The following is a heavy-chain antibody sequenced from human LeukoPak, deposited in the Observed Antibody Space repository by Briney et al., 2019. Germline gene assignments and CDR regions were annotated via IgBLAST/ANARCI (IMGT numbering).Heavy chain of an antibody. J-gene: IGHJ5*02. CDR1: GFTFSINA. CDR2: ISYDGSDK. Sequence: TGGSLRLSCVASGFTFSINAMHWVRQAPGKGPEWVAIISYDGSDKYYADSVKGRFTISRDNSKNTLYLQMNSLSSEDTAVYYCAKPGYCSSATSCLNWFDPWGQGTLVTVSS. D-gene: IGHD2-8*02. V-gene: IGHV3-30*18. CDR3: AKPGYCSSATSCLNWFDP.